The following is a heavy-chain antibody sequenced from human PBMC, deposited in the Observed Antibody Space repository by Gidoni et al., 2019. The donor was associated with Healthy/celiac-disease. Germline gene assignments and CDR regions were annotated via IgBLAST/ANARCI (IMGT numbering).Heavy chain of an antibody. J-gene: IGHJ2*01. CDR3: ARRLANWGPRYWYFDL. CDR1: GGSFSGYY. Sequence: QVQLQQWGAGLLKPSETLSLTCAVYGGSFSGYYWSWIRQPPGKGLEWIGEINHSGSTNYNPSLKSRVTISVDTSKNQFSLKLSSVTAADTAVYYCARRLANWGPRYWYFDLWGRGTLVTVSS. V-gene: IGHV4-34*01. D-gene: IGHD7-27*01. CDR2: INHSGST.